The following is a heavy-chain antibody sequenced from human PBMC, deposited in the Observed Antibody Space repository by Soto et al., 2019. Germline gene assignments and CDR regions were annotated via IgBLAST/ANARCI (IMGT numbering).Heavy chain of an antibody. J-gene: IGHJ1*01. V-gene: IGHV3-33*03. CDR2: IWYDGSNK. CDR3: GKAGGVIGDTSVYRRAEH. Sequence: GGSLRLSCAASGFTLSISSMNWVRQAPGKGLEWVAVIWYDGSNKYYADSVKGRFTISRDNSENTLYLQMNSLRVEDTAMFYCGKAGGVIGDTSVYRRAEHWGQGSQVTVSS. D-gene: IGHD3-10*01. CDR1: GFTLSISS.